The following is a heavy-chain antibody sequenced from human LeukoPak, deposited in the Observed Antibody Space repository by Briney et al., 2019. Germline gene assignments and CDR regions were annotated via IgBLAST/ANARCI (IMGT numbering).Heavy chain of an antibody. J-gene: IGHJ4*02. CDR1: GGTFSSYA. V-gene: IGHV1-69*04. Sequence: ASVKVSCKASGGTFSSYAISWVRQAPGQGLEWMGRIIPILGKANYAQKFQGRVTITADKSTTTAYMELSSLRSEDTAVYYCARVENLDCTSGVCYSSEFDYWGQGTLVTVSS. D-gene: IGHD2-8*01. CDR2: IIPILGKA. CDR3: ARVENLDCTSGVCYSSEFDY.